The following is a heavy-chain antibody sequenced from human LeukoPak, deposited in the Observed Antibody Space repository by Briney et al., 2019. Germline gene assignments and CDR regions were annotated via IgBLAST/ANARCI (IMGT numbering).Heavy chain of an antibody. CDR1: GGSFSGYY. D-gene: IGHD6-19*01. V-gene: IGHV4-34*01. Sequence: SETLSLTCAVYGGSFSGYYRSWIRQPPGKGLEWIGEINHSGSTNYNPSLKSRVTISVDTSKNQFSLKLSSVTAADTAVYYCARGAGIAVAGTLGYWGQGTLVTVSS. CDR3: ARGAGIAVAGTLGY. J-gene: IGHJ4*02. CDR2: INHSGST.